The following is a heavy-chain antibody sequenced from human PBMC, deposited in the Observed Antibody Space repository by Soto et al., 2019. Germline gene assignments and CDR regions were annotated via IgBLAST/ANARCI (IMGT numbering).Heavy chain of an antibody. D-gene: IGHD2-2*01. CDR2: ITSGGHST. Sequence: EEQLLESGGGLVQPGGSLRLSCTASGFTFSTYAMNWVRQAPGKGLEWVSAITSGGHSTYYADSVKGRFTTSRDNAKNTVYLQMNSLRDVDTAVYYCAKAGGHCSTTSCYPHWFDPWGQGALVTVSS. J-gene: IGHJ5*02. CDR1: GFTFSTYA. V-gene: IGHV3-23*01. CDR3: AKAGGHCSTTSCYPHWFDP.